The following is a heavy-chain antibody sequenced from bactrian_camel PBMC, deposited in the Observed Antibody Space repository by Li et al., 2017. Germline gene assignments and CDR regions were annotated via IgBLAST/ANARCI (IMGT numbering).Heavy chain of an antibody. V-gene: IGHV3S40*01. D-gene: IGHD7*01. Sequence: VQLVESGGGLVQPGGSLRLSCAASGITFSSYAISWVRQAPGKGLEWVSAINSGGGSTYYADSVKGRFTISQDNSKHTVYLQMNRLKPEDTAVYYCAVFGPGAQNWWHECRARSDGKGGGGTQVTVS. J-gene: IGHJ4*01. CDR2: INSGGGST. CDR1: GITFSSYA.